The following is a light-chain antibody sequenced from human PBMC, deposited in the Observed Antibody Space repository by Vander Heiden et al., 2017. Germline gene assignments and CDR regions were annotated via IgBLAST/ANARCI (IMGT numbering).Light chain of an antibody. V-gene: IGLV2-14*01. CDR3: SSYTSSSTGV. Sequence: QSALTQPASVSGPPGQSITIPCTGTSSDVGEYNYVSWYQQHTGKAPKLMIYEVSNRPSGVSNRFSGSKSGNTASLTISGLQAEDEADYYCSSYTSSSTGVFGTGTKVTVL. CDR1: SSDVGEYNY. J-gene: IGLJ1*01. CDR2: EVS.